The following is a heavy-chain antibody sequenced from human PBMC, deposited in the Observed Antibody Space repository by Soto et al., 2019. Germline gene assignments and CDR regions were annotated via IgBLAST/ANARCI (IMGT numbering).Heavy chain of an antibody. J-gene: IGHJ4*02. D-gene: IGHD2-8*01. CDR2: ISYDGSNK. CDR1: GFTFSSYG. V-gene: IGHV3-30*18. Sequence: GRSLRLSCAASGFTFSSYGMHWVRQAPGKGLEWVAVISYDGSNKYYADSVKGRFTISRDNSKNTLYLQMNSLRAEDTAVYYCAKDFGYCTNGVCYTGSFDYWGQGTLVTVS. CDR3: AKDFGYCTNGVCYTGSFDY.